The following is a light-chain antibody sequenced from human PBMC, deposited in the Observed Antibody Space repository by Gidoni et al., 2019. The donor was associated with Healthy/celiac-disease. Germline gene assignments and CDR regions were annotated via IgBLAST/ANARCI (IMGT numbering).Light chain of an antibody. V-gene: IGKV1-17*01. CDR2: AAS. J-gene: IGKJ1*01. Sequence: IQLTQSPSSLSASVGDRVTITCRASQGIRIDLCWYQQKPGKAPKRLIYAASSLQSGVPSRFSGSGSGTEFTLTISSLQPEDFATYYCLQHNSYPRTFGQGTKVEIK. CDR1: QGIRID. CDR3: LQHNSYPRT.